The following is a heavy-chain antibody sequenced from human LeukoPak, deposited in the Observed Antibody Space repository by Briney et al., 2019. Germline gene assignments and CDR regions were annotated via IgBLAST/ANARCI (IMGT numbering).Heavy chain of an antibody. CDR3: ARDQGSGWLLISGLFDY. V-gene: IGHV1-2*02. D-gene: IGHD3-22*01. J-gene: IGHJ4*02. Sequence: GASVKVSCKVSGYTFTSYGISWVRQAPGQGLEWMGWINPNSGGTNYAQKFQGRVTMTRDTSISTAYMELSRLRSDDTAVYYCARDQGSGWLLISGLFDYWGQGTLVTVSS. CDR1: GYTFTSYG. CDR2: INPNSGGT.